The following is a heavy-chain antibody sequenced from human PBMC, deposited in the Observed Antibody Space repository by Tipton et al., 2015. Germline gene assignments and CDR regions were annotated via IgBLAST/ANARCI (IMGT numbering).Heavy chain of an antibody. J-gene: IGHJ4*02. D-gene: IGHD4-23*01. CDR1: GYSFTNYW. V-gene: IGHV5-51*01. CDR2: IYPGDSDT. Sequence: QLVQSGAEVRKPGESLKISCKASGYSFTNYWIGWVRQMPGKGLEWMGVIYPGDSDTRYIPSFQGHVTISVDRSIDTAYLQWSSLKASDTAMYYCARTYGGNSVSIDYWGQGTLVTVSS. CDR3: ARTYGGNSVSIDY.